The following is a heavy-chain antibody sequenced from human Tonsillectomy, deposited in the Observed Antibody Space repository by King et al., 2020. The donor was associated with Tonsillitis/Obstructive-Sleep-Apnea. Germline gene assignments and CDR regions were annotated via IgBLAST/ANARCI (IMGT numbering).Heavy chain of an antibody. CDR2: IYYSGST. V-gene: IGHV4-39*02. J-gene: IGHJ4*02. D-gene: IGHD1-26*01. Sequence: PLQESGPGLVKPSETLSLTCTVSGGSISSDSYYWGWIRQPPGKGLEWIGSIYYSGSTYYNPSLKSRVTISVDTSKNHFPLKMRSVTAADTAVYYCARRVSGSYFIDYWGQGTLVTVSS. CDR1: GGSISSDSYY. CDR3: ARRVSGSYFIDY.